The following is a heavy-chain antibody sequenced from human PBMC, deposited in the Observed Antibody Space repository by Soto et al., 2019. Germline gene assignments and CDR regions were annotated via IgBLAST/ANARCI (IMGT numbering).Heavy chain of an antibody. V-gene: IGHV3-53*01. D-gene: IGHD2-15*01. CDR3: ARGGDYCRGGRCYPHEFDP. Sequence: PGGSLRLSCAASGFTVSSDCMSWVRQVPGKGLEWVSVIFSGGLTYYADSVKGRFTISRDHSKNTLFLQMNSLRAEDTAVYYCARGGDYCRGGRCYPHEFDPWGQGTLVTVS. J-gene: IGHJ5*02. CDR1: GFTVSSDC. CDR2: IFSGGLT.